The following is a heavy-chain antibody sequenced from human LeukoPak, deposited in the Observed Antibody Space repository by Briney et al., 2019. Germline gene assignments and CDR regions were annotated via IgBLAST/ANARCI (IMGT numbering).Heavy chain of an antibody. CDR1: GFTFSSYW. D-gene: IGHD5-24*01. V-gene: IGHV3-7*03. J-gene: IGHJ3*01. Sequence: PGGSLRLSCAASGFTFSSYWMSWVRQAPGKGLEWVANIKQDGSEKYYVDSVKGRFTTSRDNAKNSLYLQMNSLRADDTAVYYCAMKAVPRPRLHDAFDFWGQGTVVSVSS. CDR2: IKQDGSEK. CDR3: AMKAVPRPRLHDAFDF.